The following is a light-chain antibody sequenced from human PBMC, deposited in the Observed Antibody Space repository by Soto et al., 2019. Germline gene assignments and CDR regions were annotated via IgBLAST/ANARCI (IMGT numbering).Light chain of an antibody. V-gene: IGKV3-15*01. Sequence: EIVVTQSPATLSASPRERVTLTCRASQFVSTRLAWYQQRPGQVPRLLIYDAYTRALGISARFSDSGSGTEFTLTISSLQSEDFALYYCQDYFQWPPGMFGPGTTVDIK. CDR1: QFVSTR. J-gene: IGKJ1*01. CDR2: DAY. CDR3: QDYFQWPPGM.